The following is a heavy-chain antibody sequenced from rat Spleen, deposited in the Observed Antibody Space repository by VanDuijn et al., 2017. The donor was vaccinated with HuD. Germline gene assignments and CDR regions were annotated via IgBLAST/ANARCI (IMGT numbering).Heavy chain of an antibody. Sequence: EVKLVESGGGLVQPGRSLKLSCAASGFTFSNYYMAWVRQAPTKGLEWVATISYDGSSTFHRDSVKGRFTISRDNAKNTQYLQMDSLRSEDTATYYCARGLDTYDYWGQGVMVTVSS. V-gene: IGHV5-29*01. CDR2: ISYDGSST. D-gene: IGHD2-1*01. CDR3: ARGLDTYDY. J-gene: IGHJ2*01. CDR1: GFTFSNYY.